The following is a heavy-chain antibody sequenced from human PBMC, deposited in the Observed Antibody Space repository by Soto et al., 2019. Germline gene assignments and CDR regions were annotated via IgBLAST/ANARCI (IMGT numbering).Heavy chain of an antibody. V-gene: IGHV4-59*01. J-gene: IGHJ4*01. CDR3: EADSSGYYSNDY. CDR2: IYYSGST. CDR1: GGSISSYY. Sequence: SETLSLTCTVSGGSISSYYWNWIRQPPGKGLEWIGYIYYSGSTNYNPSLKSRVTISVDTSKNQFSLKLNSVTAADTAVYYCEADSSGYYSNDYWGQGTLVTVSS. D-gene: IGHD3-22*01.